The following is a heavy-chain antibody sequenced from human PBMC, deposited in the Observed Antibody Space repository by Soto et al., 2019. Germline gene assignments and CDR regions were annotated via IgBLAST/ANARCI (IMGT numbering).Heavy chain of an antibody. CDR3: ERQKPNGEGCYYYGMAV. D-gene: IGHD2-8*01. Sequence: SETLSLTCTVSGASISSSGYYWGWIRQPPGKGLEWIASIYYSGSTYYNPSLQSRVTISVDTSKNQISLKLSSVTAADTAMYSCERQKPNGEGCYYYGMAVGGQGPRVT. CDR1: GASISSSGYY. V-gene: IGHV4-39*01. CDR2: IYYSGST. J-gene: IGHJ6*02.